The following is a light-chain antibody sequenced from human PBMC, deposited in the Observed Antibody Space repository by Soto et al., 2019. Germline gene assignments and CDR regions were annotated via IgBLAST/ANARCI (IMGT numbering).Light chain of an antibody. CDR1: QSVSNNY. J-gene: IGKJ1*01. Sequence: EIVLMQSPGTLSLSPGERATLSCRASQSVSNNYLAWYQQKPGQAPRLLIFGASPRATGIPATFRGSGSGTDFTLTISSLEPEDFAVYYCQQRSNWLTWTFGQGTKVDIK. V-gene: IGKV3D-20*02. CDR2: GAS. CDR3: QQRSNWLTWT.